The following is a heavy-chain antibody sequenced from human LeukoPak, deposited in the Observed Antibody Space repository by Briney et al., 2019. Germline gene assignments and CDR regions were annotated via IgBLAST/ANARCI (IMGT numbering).Heavy chain of an antibody. D-gene: IGHD3-10*01. CDR3: AKDRRSYYYGSGSDPDDAFDI. CDR2: ISGSGGST. V-gene: IGHV3-23*01. CDR1: GFTFSSYA. J-gene: IGHJ3*02. Sequence: GGSLRLSCAASGFTFSSYAMSWVRQAPGKGLEWVSAISGSGGSTYYADSVKGRFTISRDNSKNTLYLQMNSLRAEDTAVYYCAKDRRSYYYGSGSDPDDAFDIWGQGTMVTVSS.